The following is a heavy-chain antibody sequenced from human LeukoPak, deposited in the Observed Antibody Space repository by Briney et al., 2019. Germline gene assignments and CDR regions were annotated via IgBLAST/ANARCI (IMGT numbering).Heavy chain of an antibody. V-gene: IGHV4-39*07. CDR3: ARAGVRLSRSAFDI. J-gene: IGHJ3*02. Sequence: PSETLSLTCTVSGGSISSSSYYWGWIRQPPGKGLEWIGSIYYSGSTYYNPSLKSRVTISVDTSKNQFSLKLSSVTAADTAVYYCARAGVRLSRSAFDIWGQGTMVTVSS. CDR1: GGSISSSSYY. CDR2: IYYSGST. D-gene: IGHD3-10*01.